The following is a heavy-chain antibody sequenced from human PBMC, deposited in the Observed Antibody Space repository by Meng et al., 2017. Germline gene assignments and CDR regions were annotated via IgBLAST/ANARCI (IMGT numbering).Heavy chain of an antibody. CDR2: IGGSGGST. CDR3: AKLIAPSAY. J-gene: IGHJ4*02. V-gene: IGHV3-23*04. D-gene: IGHD2/OR15-2a*01. Sequence: VEVVECGGGLAQPGGSLRLSCAASGFTFSSYGMTWVRQAPGKGLEWVSAIGGSGGSTYYADSVKGRFTISRDNSKNTLYLQMNSLRVEDTAVYYCAKLIAPSAYWGQGTLVTVSS. CDR1: GFTFSSYG.